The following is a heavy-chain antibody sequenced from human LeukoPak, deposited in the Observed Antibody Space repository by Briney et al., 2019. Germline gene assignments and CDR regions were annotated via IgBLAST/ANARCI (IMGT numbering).Heavy chain of an antibody. Sequence: SETLSLTCTVSGGSISSSNYYWGWIRQPPGKGLEWIGSIYYSGSTYYNPSLKGRVTISVDTSKNQFSLKLSSVTAADTAVYYCARILAVAGTELFDYWGQGTLVTVSS. CDR1: GGSISSSNYY. CDR2: IYYSGST. CDR3: ARILAVAGTELFDY. J-gene: IGHJ4*02. V-gene: IGHV4-39*07. D-gene: IGHD6-19*01.